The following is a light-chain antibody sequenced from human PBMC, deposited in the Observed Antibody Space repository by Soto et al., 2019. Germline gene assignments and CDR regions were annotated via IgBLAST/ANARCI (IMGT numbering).Light chain of an antibody. CDR3: QQYCSSSWT. Sequence: EIVLTQSTGTLSLSPGERATLSCRASQSVSSSYLARYQQKPGQAPRLLIYGTSSRATAIPDRFSGSGSGTDFTLTISRLEPEDFAVYYCQQYCSSSWTFGQGTKVEIK. V-gene: IGKV3-20*01. J-gene: IGKJ1*01. CDR1: QSVSSSY. CDR2: GTS.